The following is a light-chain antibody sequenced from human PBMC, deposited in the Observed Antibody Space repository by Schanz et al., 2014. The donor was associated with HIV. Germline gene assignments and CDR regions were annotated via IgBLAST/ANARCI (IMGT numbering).Light chain of an antibody. CDR3: ISYTSDTVL. CDR2: DVS. J-gene: IGLJ2*01. Sequence: QSALTQPASVSGSPGQSITISCTGTSSDVGAYNYVSWYQQHPGKAPKLMIYDVSNRPSGVSNRFSGSKSGNTASLAISGLQAEDEADYYCISYTSDTVLFGGGTKVTVL. CDR1: SSDVGAYNY. V-gene: IGLV2-14*03.